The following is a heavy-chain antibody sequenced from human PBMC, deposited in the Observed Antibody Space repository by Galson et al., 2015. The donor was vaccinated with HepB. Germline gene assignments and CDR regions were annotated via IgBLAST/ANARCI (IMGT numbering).Heavy chain of an antibody. CDR2: IYYTENT. D-gene: IGHD2-21*01. Sequence: ETLSLTCSVSGVSIRNNRYYWGWIRQSPGKGLEWLGNIYYTENTYYNPSLNGRLTVSQDKSKNRFSLNLRSVTAADTAVYYCARAADDSRTYLWSDWGQGTRVIVSS. V-gene: IGHV4-39*02. J-gene: IGHJ4*02. CDR1: GVSIRNNRYY. CDR3: ARAADDSRTYLWSD.